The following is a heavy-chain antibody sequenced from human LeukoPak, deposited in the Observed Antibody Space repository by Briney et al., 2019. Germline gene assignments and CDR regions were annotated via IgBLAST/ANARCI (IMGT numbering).Heavy chain of an antibody. V-gene: IGHV1-2*02. CDR1: GYTFTGYY. J-gene: IGHJ4*02. Sequence: ASLKLSCKASGYTFTGYYMHWVRQAPGQGLEWMGWINPNSGGTNYAQKFQGRVTMTRDTSISTPYMELSRLRSDDTAVYYCARDSSSWYGGFDYWGQGTLVTVSS. D-gene: IGHD6-13*01. CDR3: ARDSSSWYGGFDY. CDR2: INPNSGGT.